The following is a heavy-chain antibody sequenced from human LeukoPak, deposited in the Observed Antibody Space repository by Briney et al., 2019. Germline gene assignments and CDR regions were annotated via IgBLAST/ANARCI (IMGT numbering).Heavy chain of an antibody. D-gene: IGHD2-2*01. CDR3: ARERGYCSSTSCRYYFDY. J-gene: IGHJ4*02. CDR1: GGSISSGGYY. V-gene: IGHV4-31*03. CDR2: IYYSGST. Sequence: SETLSLTCIVSGGSISSGGYYWSWIRQHPGKGLEWIGYIYYSGSTYYNPSLKSRVTISVDTSKNQFSLKLSSVTAADTAVYYCARERGYCSSTSCRYYFDYWGQGTLVTVSS.